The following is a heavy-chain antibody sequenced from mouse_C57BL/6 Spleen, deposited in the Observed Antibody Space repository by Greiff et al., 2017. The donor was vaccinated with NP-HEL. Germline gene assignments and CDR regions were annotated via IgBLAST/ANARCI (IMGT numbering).Heavy chain of an antibody. CDR3: ARSGGYYAMDY. CDR2: IDPSDSYT. Sequence: VQLQESGAELVMPGASVKLSCKASGYTFTSYWMHWVKQRPGQGLEWIGEIDPSDSYTNYNQKFKGKSTLTVDKSSSTAYMQLSSLTSEDSAVYYCARSGGYYAMDYWGQGTSVTVSS. D-gene: IGHD3-1*01. J-gene: IGHJ4*01. CDR1: GYTFTSYW. V-gene: IGHV1-69*01.